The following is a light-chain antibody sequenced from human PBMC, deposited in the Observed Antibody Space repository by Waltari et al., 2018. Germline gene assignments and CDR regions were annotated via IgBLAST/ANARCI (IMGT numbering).Light chain of an antibody. Sequence: EIVLTQSPGSLSSSPGERATLSCRASQSVSRTLAWYQQKPGQAPRLLIYGASSRATGIPDRFSGSGSGTDFSLTISRLEPEDFAVYYCQKYVSLPATFGQGTKVEIK. CDR2: GAS. V-gene: IGKV3-20*01. CDR1: QSVSRT. CDR3: QKYVSLPAT. J-gene: IGKJ1*01.